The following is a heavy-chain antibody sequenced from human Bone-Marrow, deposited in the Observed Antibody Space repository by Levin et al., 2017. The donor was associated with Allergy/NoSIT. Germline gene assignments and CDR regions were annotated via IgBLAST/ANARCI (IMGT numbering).Heavy chain of an antibody. Sequence: ASVKVSCKASGYTFTGYYMHWVRQAPGQGLEWMGWINPNSGGTNYAQKFQGRVTMTRDTSISTAYMELSRLRSDDTAVYYCASTAIRFPYSSGAYYDYMDVWGKGTTVTVSS. CDR3: ASTAIRFPYSSGAYYDYMDV. V-gene: IGHV1-2*02. D-gene: IGHD6-19*01. CDR2: INPNSGGT. CDR1: GYTFTGYY. J-gene: IGHJ6*03.